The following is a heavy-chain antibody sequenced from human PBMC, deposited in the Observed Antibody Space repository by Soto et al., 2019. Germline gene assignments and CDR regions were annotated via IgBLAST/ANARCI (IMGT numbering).Heavy chain of an antibody. CDR2: IIPIFGTA. Sequence: SVKVSCKASGGTFSSYAISWVRQAPGQGLEWMGGIIPIFGTANYAQKFQGRVTITADESTSTAYMELSSLRSEDTAVYYCARDITMVRGVIMPTREGYYYGMDVWG. J-gene: IGHJ6*02. CDR3: ARDITMVRGVIMPTREGYYYGMDV. V-gene: IGHV1-69*13. D-gene: IGHD3-10*01. CDR1: GGTFSSYA.